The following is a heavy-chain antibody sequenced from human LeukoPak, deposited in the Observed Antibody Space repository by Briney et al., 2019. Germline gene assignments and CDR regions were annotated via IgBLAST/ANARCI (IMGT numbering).Heavy chain of an antibody. Sequence: SETLSLTCTVSGGSISSGGYYWSWIRQHPGKGLEWIGYIYYSGSTYYNPSLKSRVTISVDTSKNQFSLKLSSVTAADTAVYYCARQTENYGDYPWYFDDWGQGTLVTVSS. CDR3: ARQTENYGDYPWYFDD. D-gene: IGHD4-17*01. J-gene: IGHJ4*02. CDR1: GGSISSGGYY. CDR2: IYYSGST. V-gene: IGHV4-31*03.